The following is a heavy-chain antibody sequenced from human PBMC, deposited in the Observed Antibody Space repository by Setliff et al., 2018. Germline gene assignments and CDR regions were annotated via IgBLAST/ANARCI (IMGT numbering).Heavy chain of an antibody. V-gene: IGHV3-21*03. CDR3: ARSPANGGHDAFDV. CDR1: GFTFSSYS. Sequence: GGSLRLSCAASGFTFSSYSMHWVRQTPGKGLEWVSSISPDSYYIYYADSIRGRFTISRDNAKSSLYLQMNSLRAEDTAVFYCARSPANGGHDAFDVWGQGTMVTVSS. D-gene: IGHD6-25*01. CDR2: ISPDSYYI. J-gene: IGHJ3*01.